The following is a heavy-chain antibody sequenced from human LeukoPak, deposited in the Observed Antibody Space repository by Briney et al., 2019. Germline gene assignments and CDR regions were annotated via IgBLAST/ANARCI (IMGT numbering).Heavy chain of an antibody. D-gene: IGHD3-10*01. J-gene: IGHJ4*02. Sequence: GASVKVSCEISGFGLSVLSIHWMRQAPGKGLEWVGGIRPETGEPIYAQKFQGRVTVTEDTVTDTGYMELRSLTSDDTAVYFCTTDSGRSYFYFNFWGQGTLVTVSS. CDR2: IRPETGEP. CDR3: TTDSGRSYFYFNF. V-gene: IGHV1-24*01. CDR1: GFGLSVLS.